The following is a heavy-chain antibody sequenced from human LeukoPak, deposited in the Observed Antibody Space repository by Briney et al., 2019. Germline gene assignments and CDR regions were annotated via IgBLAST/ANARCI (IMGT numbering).Heavy chain of an antibody. Sequence: ASVKVSCKASGYTFTSYYLHWVRQAPGQGLEWMGWINPNSGGTNYAQKFQGRVTMTWDTSITTAYMELSTLRSDDTAVYYCARYCPTSCNAGDTFDIWGQGTVVTVSS. D-gene: IGHD2/OR15-2a*01. J-gene: IGHJ3*02. CDR3: ARYCPTSCNAGDTFDI. V-gene: IGHV1-2*02. CDR2: INPNSGGT. CDR1: GYTFTSYY.